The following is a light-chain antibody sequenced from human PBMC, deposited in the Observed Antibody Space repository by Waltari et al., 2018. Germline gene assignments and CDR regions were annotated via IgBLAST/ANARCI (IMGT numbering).Light chain of an antibody. V-gene: IGLV1-40*01. Sequence: QSVLTQPPSVSGAPGPRVTISCTGSSSTIGAGYAVHWYQQLPGTAPKLLIYGNSNRPSGVPDRFSGSKSGTSSSLAITGLQAEDEADYYCQSYDSSLSGYVFGTGTKVTVL. CDR2: GNS. J-gene: IGLJ1*01. CDR3: QSYDSSLSGYV. CDR1: SSTIGAGYA.